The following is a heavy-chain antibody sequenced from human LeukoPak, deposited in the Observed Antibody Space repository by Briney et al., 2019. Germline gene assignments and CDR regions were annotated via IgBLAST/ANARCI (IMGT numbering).Heavy chain of an antibody. V-gene: IGHV3-23*01. CDR1: GFIFSNYD. CDR2: ISRAGDRT. J-gene: IGHJ3*01. Sequence: PGGSLRLSCVGSGFIFSNYDMGWVRQAPGKGLEWVSSISRAGDRTYYEDSVKGRFTISRDNSRNTMYLQMNSLRAEDTAVYYCARGESFAFDVWGQGTMVTVSS. CDR3: ARGESFAFDV.